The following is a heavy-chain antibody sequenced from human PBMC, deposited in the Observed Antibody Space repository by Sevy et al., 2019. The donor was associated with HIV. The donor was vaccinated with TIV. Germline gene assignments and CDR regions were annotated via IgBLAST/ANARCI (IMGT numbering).Heavy chain of an antibody. CDR1: GFTFSSYA. CDR3: AGDRWPSNYYYGMDV. CDR2: ISYDGSKK. V-gene: IGHV3-30-3*01. J-gene: IGHJ6*02. Sequence: GGSLRLSCAASGFTFSSYAMHWVRQAPGKGLEWVAVISYDGSKKYYANSVRGRFTISRDNSKNRLYLQVNTLRPDDTAAYYCAGDRWPSNYYYGMDVWGQGTTVTVSS. D-gene: IGHD2-8*01.